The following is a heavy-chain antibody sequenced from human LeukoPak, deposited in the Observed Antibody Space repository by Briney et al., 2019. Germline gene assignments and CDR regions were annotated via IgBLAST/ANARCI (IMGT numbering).Heavy chain of an antibody. D-gene: IGHD6-13*01. V-gene: IGHV3-30*02. CDR3: AKVLVAADRYYCDY. CDR1: VFTLSDYG. CDR2: IRYDGSYK. Sequence: GGSLRLSCAASVFTLSDYGMHWVRQAPGKGLEWVAFIRYDGSYKYYANSMKGRFTISRDNSKKKLNLQMNRLRAEDTAVYYCAKVLVAADRYYCDYWGQGTLVTVSS. J-gene: IGHJ4*02.